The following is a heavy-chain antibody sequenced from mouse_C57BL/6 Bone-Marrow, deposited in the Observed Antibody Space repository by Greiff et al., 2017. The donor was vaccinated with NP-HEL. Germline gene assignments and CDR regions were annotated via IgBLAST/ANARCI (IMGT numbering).Heavy chain of an antibody. CDR3: ARGEDYGYDWFAY. CDR1: GYTFTDYN. V-gene: IGHV1-18*01. D-gene: IGHD2-2*01. Sequence: VQLQQSGPELVKPGASVKIPCKASGYTFTDYNMDWVKQSHGKSLEWIGDINPNNGGTIYNQKFKGKATLTVDKSSSTAYMELRSLTSEDTAVYYCARGEDYGYDWFAYWGQGTLVTVSA. CDR2: INPNNGGT. J-gene: IGHJ3*01.